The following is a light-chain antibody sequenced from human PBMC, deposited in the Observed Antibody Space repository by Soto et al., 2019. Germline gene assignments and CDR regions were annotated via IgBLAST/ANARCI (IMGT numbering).Light chain of an antibody. J-gene: IGKJ4*01. V-gene: IGKV3-20*01. CDR3: QQFSSYPLT. CDR1: QSFTSNY. Sequence: EIALTQSPGTLSLSPGERATLSCGASQSFTSNYLAWYQQKPGQAPRLIIYGASTRATGIPDRFNGGGSGTDFTLTISRLEPEDVAVYYCQQFSSYPLTFGGGTKVDI. CDR2: GAS.